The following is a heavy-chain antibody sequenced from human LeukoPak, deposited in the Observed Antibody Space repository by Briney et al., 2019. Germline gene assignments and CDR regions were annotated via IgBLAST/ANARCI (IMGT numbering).Heavy chain of an antibody. CDR1: GYTFTSYG. V-gene: IGHV1-18*01. Sequence: GASVTVSCKASGYTFTSYGISWVRQAPGQGLEWMGWISAYNGNTNYAQKLQGRVTMTTDTSTSTAYMELRSLRSDDTAVYYCARDFPEINDFWSGYRYFDYWGQGTLVTVSS. D-gene: IGHD3-3*01. CDR3: ARDFPEINDFWSGYRYFDY. CDR2: ISAYNGNT. J-gene: IGHJ4*02.